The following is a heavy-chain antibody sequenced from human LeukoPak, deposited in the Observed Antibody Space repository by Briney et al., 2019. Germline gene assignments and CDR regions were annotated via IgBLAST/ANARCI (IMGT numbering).Heavy chain of an antibody. CDR2: ICYSGST. CDR1: GGSISSSSYY. CDR3: ARHEIAIVVVGGAFDI. D-gene: IGHD2-15*01. V-gene: IGHV4-39*01. J-gene: IGHJ3*02. Sequence: SETLSLTCTVSGGSISSSSYYWGWIRQPPGKGLEWIGSICYSGSTYYNPSLKSRVTISVDTSKNQFSLKLSSVTAADTAVYYCARHEIAIVVVGGAFDIWGQGTMVTVSS.